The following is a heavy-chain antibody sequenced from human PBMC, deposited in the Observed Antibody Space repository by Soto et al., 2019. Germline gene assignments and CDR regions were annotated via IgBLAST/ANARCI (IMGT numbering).Heavy chain of an antibody. CDR1: GGSISSSNW. V-gene: IGHV4-4*02. Sequence: QVQLQESGPGLVKPSGTLSLTCAVSGGSISSSNWWSWVRQPPGKGLEWIGEIYHSGSTNYNPSLKGRVTISVDKSTNQFSLKLSSVTAADTAVYYCARAPLAYCSGGSCYPGRFDPWGQGTLVTVSS. D-gene: IGHD2-15*01. J-gene: IGHJ5*02. CDR2: IYHSGST. CDR3: ARAPLAYCSGGSCYPGRFDP.